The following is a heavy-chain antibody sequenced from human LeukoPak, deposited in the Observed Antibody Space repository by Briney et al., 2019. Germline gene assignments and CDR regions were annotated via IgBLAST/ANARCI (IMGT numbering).Heavy chain of an antibody. CDR3: ASSLGDSSGPFGY. Sequence: SVKVSCKASVGTFSSYAISWVRQAPGQGLEWMGGIIPIFGTANYAQKFQGRVTITADESTSTAYMELSSLRSEDTAVYYCASSLGDSSGPFGYWGQGTLVTVSS. CDR1: VGTFSSYA. J-gene: IGHJ4*02. D-gene: IGHD3-22*01. CDR2: IIPIFGTA. V-gene: IGHV1-69*01.